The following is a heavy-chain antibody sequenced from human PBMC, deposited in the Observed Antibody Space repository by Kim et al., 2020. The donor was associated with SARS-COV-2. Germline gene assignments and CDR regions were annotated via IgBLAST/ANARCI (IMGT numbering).Heavy chain of an antibody. J-gene: IGHJ4*01. CDR3: AKEHRTGSLWFGN. CDR1: GFTFTSYA. CDR2: VSGSGGST. Sequence: GGSLRLSCEASGFTFTSYAMSWVRQAPGKGLEWVSTVSGSGGSTYYVDSVKGRFAISRDNSKNTLFLQMNSLRAEDTAVYYCAKEHRTGSLWFGNWGHGTLVIFSS. D-gene: IGHD3-10*01. V-gene: IGHV3-23*01.